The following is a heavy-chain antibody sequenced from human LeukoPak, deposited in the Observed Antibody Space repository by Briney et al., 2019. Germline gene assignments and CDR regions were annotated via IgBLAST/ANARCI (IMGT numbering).Heavy chain of an antibody. CDR2: ISWNSGSI. CDR3: ARDPTVDFWSGLQGVDY. Sequence: PGGSLRLSCAASGFTFDDYAMHWVRQAPGKGLEWVSGISWNSGSIGYADSVKGRFTISRDNAKNSLYLQMNSLRAEDTAVYYCARDPTVDFWSGLQGVDYWGQGTLVTVSS. V-gene: IGHV3-9*01. D-gene: IGHD3-3*01. J-gene: IGHJ4*02. CDR1: GFTFDDYA.